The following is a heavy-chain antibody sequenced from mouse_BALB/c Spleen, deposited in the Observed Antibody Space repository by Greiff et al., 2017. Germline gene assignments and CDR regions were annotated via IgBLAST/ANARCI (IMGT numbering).Heavy chain of an antibody. CDR1: GFTFSDYY. Sequence: EVKLQESGGGLVKPGGSLKLSCAASGFTFSDYYMYWVRQTPEKRLEWVATISDGGSYTYYPDSAKGRFTISRDNAKNNLYLQMSSLKSEDTAMYYCARDHGYNYFDYWGQGTTLTVSS. J-gene: IGHJ2*01. V-gene: IGHV5-4*02. CDR3: ARDHGYNYFDY. D-gene: IGHD2-2*01. CDR2: ISDGGSYT.